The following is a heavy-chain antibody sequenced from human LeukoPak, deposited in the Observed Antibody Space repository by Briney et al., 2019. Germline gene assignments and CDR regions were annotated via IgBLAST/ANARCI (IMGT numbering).Heavy chain of an antibody. D-gene: IGHD3-3*01. V-gene: IGHV3-7*01. CDR1: GFTFSRHW. Sequence: GGSLRLSCAASGFTFSRHWMNWVRRAPGKGLEWVAKIKQDGSEKYYADSVKGRFTISRDNAKNSLYLQLNSLRAEDTAVYYCARNINNFWSGYLDYMDVWGKGTTVTVSS. J-gene: IGHJ6*03. CDR2: IKQDGSEK. CDR3: ARNINNFWSGYLDYMDV.